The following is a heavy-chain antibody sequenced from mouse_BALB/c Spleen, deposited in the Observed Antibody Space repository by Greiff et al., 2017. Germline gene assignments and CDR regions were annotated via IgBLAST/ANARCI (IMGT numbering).Heavy chain of an antibody. V-gene: IGHV2-9*02. D-gene: IGHD2-4*01. Sequence: LQESGPGLVAPSQSLSITCTVSGFSLTSYGVHWVRQPPGKGLEWLGVIWAGGSTNYNSALMSRLSISKDNSKSQVFLKMNSLQTDDTAMYYCARDYDYDEGVGYAMDYWGQGTSVTVSS. J-gene: IGHJ4*01. CDR2: IWAGGST. CDR3: ARDYDYDEGVGYAMDY. CDR1: GFSLTSYG.